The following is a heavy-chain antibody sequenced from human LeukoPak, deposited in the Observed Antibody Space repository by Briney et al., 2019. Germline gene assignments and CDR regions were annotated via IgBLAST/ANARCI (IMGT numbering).Heavy chain of an antibody. CDR3: ARHSGSYSWFDP. J-gene: IGHJ5*02. D-gene: IGHD1-26*01. Sequence: SETLSLTCAVYGGSFSGYYWSWIRQPPGKGLEWIGEINHSGSTNYNPSLKSRVTISVDTSKNQFSLKLSSVTAADTAVYYCARHSGSYSWFDPWGQGTLVTVSS. CDR2: INHSGST. CDR1: GGSFSGYY. V-gene: IGHV4-34*01.